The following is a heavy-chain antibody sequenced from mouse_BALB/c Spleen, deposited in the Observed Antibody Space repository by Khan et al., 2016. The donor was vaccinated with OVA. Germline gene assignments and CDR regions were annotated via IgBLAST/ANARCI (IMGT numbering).Heavy chain of an antibody. CDR3: TRRLLYGIFAY. Sequence: QVQLQQSGAELAQPGASVKMSCQTSGYTFTTYWMHWVKQRPGQGLEWIGYINPSTDYTEYNQRFKDKATLTTDKSSSTAYIQLSRVTSEDAAVYFCTRRLLYGIFAYWCQGTLVTVSA. CDR2: INPSTDYT. D-gene: IGHD2-12*01. J-gene: IGHJ3*01. CDR1: GYTFTTYW. V-gene: IGHV1-7*01.